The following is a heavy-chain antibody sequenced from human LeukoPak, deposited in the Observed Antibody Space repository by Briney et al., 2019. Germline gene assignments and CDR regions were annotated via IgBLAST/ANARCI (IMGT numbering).Heavy chain of an antibody. Sequence: PETLSLTCTVSGGSISSYYWRWIRQPPGKGLEWIGYIYYSGSTNYNPSLKSRVTISVDTSKNQFSLKLSSVTAADTAVYYCARDTITMNGNWFDPWGQGTLVTVSS. CDR3: ARDTITMNGNWFDP. J-gene: IGHJ5*02. CDR1: GGSISSYY. V-gene: IGHV4-59*01. CDR2: IYYSGST. D-gene: IGHD3-22*01.